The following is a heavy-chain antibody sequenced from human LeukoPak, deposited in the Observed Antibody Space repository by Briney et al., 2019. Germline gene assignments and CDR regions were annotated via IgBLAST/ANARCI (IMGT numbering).Heavy chain of an antibody. CDR2: ISGSGGST. Sequence: GGSLTLSCAASGFTFSSYAMSWVRQAPGKGLEWVSAISGSGGSTYYADSVKGRFTISRDNSKNTLYLQMNSLRAEDTAVYYCATVFSFSAYYFDYWGQGTLVTVSS. J-gene: IGHJ4*02. V-gene: IGHV3-23*01. CDR3: ATVFSFSAYYFDY. D-gene: IGHD4-17*01. CDR1: GFTFSSYA.